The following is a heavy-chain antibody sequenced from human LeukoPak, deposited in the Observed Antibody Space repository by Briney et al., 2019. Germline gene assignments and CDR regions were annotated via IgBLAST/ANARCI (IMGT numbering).Heavy chain of an antibody. J-gene: IGHJ2*01. CDR1: GFSFSTYG. Sequence: GGSLRLSCEASGFSFSTYGMHSVREGPRKRLWWVSLIWFDVSNKHYADSAKVRFTISTDNSKNTLYLQMESVRDRNTSVYYCARVVSYYGSSYRLLDLWGRGTLVTVSS. V-gene: IGHV3-33*01. CDR2: IWFDVSNK. CDR3: ARVVSYYGSSYRLLDL. D-gene: IGHD3-10*01.